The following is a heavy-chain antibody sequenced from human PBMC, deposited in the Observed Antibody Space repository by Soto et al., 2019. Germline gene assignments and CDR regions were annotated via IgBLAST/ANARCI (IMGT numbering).Heavy chain of an antibody. CDR2: IYYSGST. CDR3: ASRGIVATLNFDY. J-gene: IGHJ4*02. CDR1: GGSISSSSYY. V-gene: IGHV4-39*01. D-gene: IGHD5-12*01. Sequence: SDTLSLTCTVSGGSISSSSYYWGWIRQPPGKGLEWIGSIYYSGSTYYNPSLKSRVTISVDTSKNQFSLKLSSVTAADTAVYYCASRGIVATLNFDYWGQGTLVTVS.